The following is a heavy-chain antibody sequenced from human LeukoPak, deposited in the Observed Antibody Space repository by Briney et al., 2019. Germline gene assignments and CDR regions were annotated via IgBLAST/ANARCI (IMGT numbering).Heavy chain of an antibody. CDR1: GYSFTRYW. CDR2: TYPGDSET. V-gene: IGHV5-51*01. CDR3: ATYRQAVADAFDF. D-gene: IGHD4-23*01. Sequence: QSLKISCKTFGYSFTRYWIAWVRQVPGQGLRWVGMTYPGDSETKYSPSLHAHVTISADRSISTAYLQWRSLKASDSAIYYCATYRQAVADAFDFWGQGTMVIVSS. J-gene: IGHJ3*01.